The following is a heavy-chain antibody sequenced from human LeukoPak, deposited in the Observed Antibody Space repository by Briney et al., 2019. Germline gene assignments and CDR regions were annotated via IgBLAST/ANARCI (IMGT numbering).Heavy chain of an antibody. CDR1: GGTFSSYA. CDR2: IIPIFGIA. CDR3: ARERGHSGSYCFDY. V-gene: IGHV1-69*04. Sequence: SVKVSCKASGGTFSSYAISWVRQAPGQGLEWMGRIIPIFGIANYAQKFQGRVTITADKSTSTAYMELSSLRSEDTAVYYCARERGHSGSYCFDYWGQGTLVTVSS. D-gene: IGHD1-26*01. J-gene: IGHJ4*02.